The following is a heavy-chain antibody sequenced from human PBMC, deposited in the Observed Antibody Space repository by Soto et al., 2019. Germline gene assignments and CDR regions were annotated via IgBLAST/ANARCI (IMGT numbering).Heavy chain of an antibody. Sequence: SETLSLTCTVSGGSISSYYWSWIRQPPGKGLEWIGYIYYSGSTNYNPSLKSRVTISVDTSQNQFSLKLSSVTAADTAVYYCAGGTGPGSGSYYNVPPPTPHWFDPWGQGTLVTVSS. D-gene: IGHD3-10*01. CDR1: GGSISSYY. J-gene: IGHJ5*02. CDR3: AGGTGPGSGSYYNVPPPTPHWFDP. CDR2: IYYSGST. V-gene: IGHV4-59*01.